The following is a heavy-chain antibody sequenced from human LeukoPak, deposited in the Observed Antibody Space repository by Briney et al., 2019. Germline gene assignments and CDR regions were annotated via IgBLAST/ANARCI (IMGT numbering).Heavy chain of an antibody. CDR2: ISGSGGST. CDR3: AKDYGYYYGSGSYGVDY. J-gene: IGHJ4*02. CDR1: GFTFSSYA. V-gene: IGHV3-23*01. Sequence: GGSLRLSCAASGFTFSSYAMSWVRQAPGEGLEWVSAISGSGGSTYYADSVKGRFTISRDNSKNTLYLQMNSLRAEDTAVYYCAKDYGYYYGSGSYGVDYWGQGTLVTVSS. D-gene: IGHD3-10*01.